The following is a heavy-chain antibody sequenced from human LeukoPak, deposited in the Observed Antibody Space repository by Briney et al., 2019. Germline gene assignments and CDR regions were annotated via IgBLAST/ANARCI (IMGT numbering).Heavy chain of an antibody. J-gene: IGHJ5*02. CDR3: AKGSSGTYYDIFGLDP. CDR2: ISGSGGST. V-gene: IGHV3-23*01. Sequence: GGSLRLSCAASGFTFSSYAMSWVRQAPGKGLEWVSGISGSGGSTYYADTVKGRFTISRDISKNTLYLQMNSLRAEDTAVYYCAKGSSGTYYDIFGLDPWGQGTLVTVSS. D-gene: IGHD3-9*01. CDR1: GFTFSSYA.